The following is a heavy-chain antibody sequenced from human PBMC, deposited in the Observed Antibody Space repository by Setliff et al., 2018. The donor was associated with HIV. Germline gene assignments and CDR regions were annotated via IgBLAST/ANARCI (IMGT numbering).Heavy chain of an antibody. J-gene: IGHJ4*02. Sequence: ASVMVSCKASGFIFTDYQIHWVRQAPGQGLEWMGRFNPNSRVTNSPQKFQGRVTMTRDTSINTAYMELSRLTSDDTAFYYCARGPTGDFWSGYSSRGLDYWGQGTLVTVS. CDR3: ARGPTGDFWSGYSSRGLDY. CDR2: FNPNSRVT. V-gene: IGHV1-2*06. D-gene: IGHD3-3*01. CDR1: GFIFTDYQ.